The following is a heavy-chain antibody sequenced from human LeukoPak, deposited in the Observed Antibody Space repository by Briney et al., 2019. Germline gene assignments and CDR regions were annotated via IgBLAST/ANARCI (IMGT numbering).Heavy chain of an antibody. CDR1: GYSFANYY. V-gene: IGHV1-46*01. D-gene: IGHD3-22*01. CDR3: ARDGDSSGYYRPHFDY. CDR2: INPSGGSA. J-gene: IGHJ4*02. Sequence: ASVKVSCKSSGYSFANYYVHWVRLTPGQGLEWMGLINPSGGSASYARKFQGRVTMTRDMSTSTLYMELSGLGSDDTAVYYCARDGDSSGYYRPHFDYWGQGTLVTVSS.